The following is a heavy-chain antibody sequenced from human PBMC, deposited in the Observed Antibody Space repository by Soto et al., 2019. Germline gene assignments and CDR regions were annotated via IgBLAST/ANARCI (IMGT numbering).Heavy chain of an antibody. J-gene: IGHJ4*02. V-gene: IGHV3-30*03. D-gene: IGHD6-19*01. CDR2: ISYDGSNK. CDR3: VAGQYFFDY. CDR1: GFSFSSYG. Sequence: QVQLVESGGGVVQPGRSLRLSCAASGFSFSSYGMQWVRQAPGKGLEWVAVISYDGSNKYYADSVKDRFTISRDNSKKTLYLQMNSLRADDTAVYYCVAGQYFFDYCAQGTLVTVSS.